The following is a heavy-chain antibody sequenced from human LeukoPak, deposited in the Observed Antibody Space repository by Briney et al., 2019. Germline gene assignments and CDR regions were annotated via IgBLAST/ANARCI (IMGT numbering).Heavy chain of an antibody. CDR2: IYYSGST. CDR3: ARVGYLSSRHHNPFDY. J-gene: IGHJ4*02. V-gene: IGHV4-59*01. D-gene: IGHD5-12*01. Sequence: SETLSPTCTVSGGSISSYYWSWIRQPPGKGLEWIGYIYYSGSTNYNPSLKSRVTISVDTSKNQFSLKLSSVTAADTAVYYCARVGYLSSRHHNPFDYWGQGTLVTVSS. CDR1: GGSISSYY.